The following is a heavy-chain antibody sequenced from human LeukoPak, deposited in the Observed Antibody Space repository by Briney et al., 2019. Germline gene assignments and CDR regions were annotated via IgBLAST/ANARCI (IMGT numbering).Heavy chain of an antibody. D-gene: IGHD2-15*01. CDR2: INHSGST. J-gene: IGHJ4*02. V-gene: IGHV4-34*01. CDR3: AREGVVGAYGHFDY. Sequence: ASETLSLTCAAYGGSFSGYYWSWIRQPPGKGLEWIGEINHSGSTNYNPSLKSRVTISVDTSKNQFSLKLSSVTAADTAVYYCAREGVVGAYGHFDYWGQGTLVTVSS. CDR1: GGSFSGYY.